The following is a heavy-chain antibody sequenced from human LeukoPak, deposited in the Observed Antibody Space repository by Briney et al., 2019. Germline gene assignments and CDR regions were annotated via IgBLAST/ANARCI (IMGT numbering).Heavy chain of an antibody. Sequence: PSETLSLTCAVYGGSFSGYYWSWIRQPPGKGLEWIGEINHSGSTNYNPSLKSRVTISVDTSKNQFSLKLSSVTAADTAVYYCARGRRHYYYYGMDVWGQGTTVTVSS. V-gene: IGHV4-34*01. J-gene: IGHJ6*02. CDR3: ARGRRHYYYYGMDV. CDR2: INHSGST. CDR1: GGSFSGYY.